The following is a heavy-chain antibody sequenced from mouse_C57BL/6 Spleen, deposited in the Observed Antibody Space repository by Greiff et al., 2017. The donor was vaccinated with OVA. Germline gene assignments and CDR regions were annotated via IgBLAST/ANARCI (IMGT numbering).Heavy chain of an antibody. D-gene: IGHD4-1*02. CDR3: ARSSTGTYAMDY. CDR1: GYTFTSYW. V-gene: IGHV1-52*01. CDR2: IDPSDSET. J-gene: IGHJ4*01. Sequence: QVQLQQPGAELVRPGSSVKLSCKASGYTFTSYWMHWVKQRPIQGLEWIGNIDPSDSETHYNQKFKDKATLTVDKSSSTAYMQLSSLTSEDSAVYYCARSSTGTYAMDYWGQGTSVTVSS.